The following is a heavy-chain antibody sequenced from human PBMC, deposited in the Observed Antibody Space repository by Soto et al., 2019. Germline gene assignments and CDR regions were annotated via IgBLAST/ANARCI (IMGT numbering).Heavy chain of an antibody. Sequence: GGSLRLSCAASGFTVSSNYMSWVRQAPGKGLEWVSVIYSGGSTYYADSVKGRFTISRDNSKNTLYLQMNSLRAEDTAVYYCARVEYGDYAVFDYWGQGTLVTVSS. CDR3: ARVEYGDYAVFDY. CDR1: GFTVSSNY. D-gene: IGHD4-17*01. CDR2: IYSGGST. V-gene: IGHV3-66*01. J-gene: IGHJ4*02.